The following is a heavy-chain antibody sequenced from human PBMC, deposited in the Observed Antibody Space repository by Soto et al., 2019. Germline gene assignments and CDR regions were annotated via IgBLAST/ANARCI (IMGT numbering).Heavy chain of an antibody. CDR2: IDPSDSYT. CDR3: ARLGHGSGSYYIYYGMDV. Sequence: PGESLKISCKGSGYSFTSYWISCVRQMPGKGLEWMGRIDPSDSYTNYSPSFQGHVTISADKSISTAYLQWSSLKASDTAMYYCARLGHGSGSYYIYYGMDVWGQGTTVTVSS. V-gene: IGHV5-10-1*01. CDR1: GYSFTSYW. D-gene: IGHD3-10*01. J-gene: IGHJ6*02.